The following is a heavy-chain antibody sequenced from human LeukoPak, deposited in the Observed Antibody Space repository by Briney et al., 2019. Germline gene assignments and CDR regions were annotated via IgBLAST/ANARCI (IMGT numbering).Heavy chain of an antibody. CDR1: GGTFSSYT. CDR2: IIPILGIA. Sequence: VASVKVSCKASGGTFSSYTISWVRQAPGQGLEWMGRIIPILGIANYAQKFQGRVTITADKSTSTAYMELSSLRSEDTAVYYCASSRKADDFWSGSLSFDYWGQGTLVTASS. D-gene: IGHD3-3*01. V-gene: IGHV1-69*02. J-gene: IGHJ4*02. CDR3: ASSRKADDFWSGSLSFDY.